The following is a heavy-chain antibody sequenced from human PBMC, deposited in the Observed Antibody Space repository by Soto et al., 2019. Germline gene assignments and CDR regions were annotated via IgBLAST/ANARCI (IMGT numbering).Heavy chain of an antibody. V-gene: IGHV1-69*04. Sequence: GASVKVSCKASGGTFSSYAISWVRQAPGQGLEWMGRIIPILGIANYAQKFQGRVTITADKSTSTAYMELSSLRSEDTAVYYCARDHYYDSSGAHWGQGTLVTVSS. CDR2: IIPILGIA. D-gene: IGHD3-22*01. CDR1: GGTFSSYA. J-gene: IGHJ4*02. CDR3: ARDHYYDSSGAH.